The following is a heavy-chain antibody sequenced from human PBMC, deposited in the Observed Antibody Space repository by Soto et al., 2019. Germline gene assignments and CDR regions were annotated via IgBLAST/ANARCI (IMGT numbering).Heavy chain of an antibody. CDR1: GYTFTSYG. Sequence: ASVKVSCKASGYTFTSYGISWVRQAPGQGLEWMGWISAYNGNTNYAQKLQGRVTMTTDTSTSTAYMELRSLRSDDTAVYYCARDPLTRATDAVAGNPFDYWGQGTLVTVSS. D-gene: IGHD6-19*01. CDR3: ARDPLTRATDAVAGNPFDY. V-gene: IGHV1-18*01. J-gene: IGHJ4*02. CDR2: ISAYNGNT.